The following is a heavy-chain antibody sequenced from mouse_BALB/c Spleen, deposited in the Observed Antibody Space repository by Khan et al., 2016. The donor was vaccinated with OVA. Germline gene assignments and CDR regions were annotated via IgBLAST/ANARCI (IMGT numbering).Heavy chain of an antibody. Sequence: QVQLQQSGPGLVAPSQTLSFTCTVSGFSLTSYCVHWVRQPPGKGLEWLGVILAGGSTNYYSALMSSLSISKDNSKSQVVLKRNSLKTDDTAMYYCARLEDKWGQGTTLTVSS. CDR2: ILAGGST. V-gene: IGHV2-9*02. J-gene: IGHJ2*01. CDR3: ARLEDK. CDR1: GFSLTSYC.